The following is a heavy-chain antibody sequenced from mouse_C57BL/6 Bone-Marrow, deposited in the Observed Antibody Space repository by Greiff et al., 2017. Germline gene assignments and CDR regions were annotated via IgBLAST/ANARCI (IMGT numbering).Heavy chain of an antibody. CDR2: IHPSASDT. V-gene: IGHV1-74*01. CDR1: GYTFTSYW. J-gene: IGHJ2*01. D-gene: IGHD1-1*01. CDR3: AILPFITTVVEGY. Sequence: QVQLQQPGAELVKPGASVKVSCKASGYTFTSYWMHWVKQRPGPGLEWIGRIHPSASDTNYNQKFKGKATLTVDKSSSTAYMQLSSLTSEDSAVYYCAILPFITTVVEGYWGQGTTLTVAS.